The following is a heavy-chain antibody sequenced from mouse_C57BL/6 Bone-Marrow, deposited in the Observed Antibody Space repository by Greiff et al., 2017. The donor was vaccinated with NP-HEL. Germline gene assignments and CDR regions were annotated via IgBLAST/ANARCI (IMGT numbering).Heavy chain of an antibody. J-gene: IGHJ3*01. CDR1: GFTFSSYA. CDR3: ARGGGFAY. V-gene: IGHV5-4*03. CDR2: ISDGGSYT. Sequence: EVKLMESGGGLVKPGGSLKLSCAASGFTFSSYAMSWVRQTPEKRLEWVATISDGGSYTYYPDNVKGRFTISRDNAKNNLYLQMSHLKSEDTAMDYCARGGGFAYWGQGTLVTVSA.